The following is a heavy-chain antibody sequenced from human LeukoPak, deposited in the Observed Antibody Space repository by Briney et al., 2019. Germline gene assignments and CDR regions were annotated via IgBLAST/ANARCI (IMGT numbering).Heavy chain of an antibody. J-gene: IGHJ4*02. D-gene: IGHD1-26*01. CDR3: AKDVLSGGSYPTAPHY. V-gene: IGHV3-9*01. Sequence: GGSLRLSCAASGFTFDDYAMHWVRQAPGKGLEWVSGITWSSGSTGYADSVKGRFTISRDNAKNSLYLQMNSLRAEDTALYYCAKDVLSGGSYPTAPHYWGQGTLVTVSS. CDR1: GFTFDDYA. CDR2: ITWSSGST.